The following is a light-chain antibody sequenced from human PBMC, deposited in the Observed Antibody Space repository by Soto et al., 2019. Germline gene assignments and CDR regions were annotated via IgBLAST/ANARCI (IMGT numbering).Light chain of an antibody. J-gene: IGLJ1*01. Sequence: QSALTQPASVSGSPGQSITISCTGTSSDIGTYNFVSWYQQHPGKAPKLTIYDVTNRPSGVSNRFSGSKSDNTASLTISGLQAEDEADYYCSSYTASASYVFGTGTKVTVL. V-gene: IGLV2-14*03. CDR2: DVT. CDR1: SSDIGTYNF. CDR3: SSYTASASYV.